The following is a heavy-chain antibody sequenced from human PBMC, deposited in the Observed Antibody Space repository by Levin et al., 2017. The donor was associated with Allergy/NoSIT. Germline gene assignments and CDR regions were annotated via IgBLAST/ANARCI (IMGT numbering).Heavy chain of an antibody. D-gene: IGHD2-2*01. CDR2: ISTHNGNT. CDR1: GYTFKNYG. Sequence: GESLKISCKASGYTFKNYGISWVRQAPGQGLEWMGWISTHNGNTNYAQSFQGRVTMTTDTSTSTADMELRNLISDDTAVYYCARFVVTPVSYFYMDVWGKGTTVTVSS. V-gene: IGHV1-18*01. CDR3: ARFVVTPVSYFYMDV. J-gene: IGHJ6*03.